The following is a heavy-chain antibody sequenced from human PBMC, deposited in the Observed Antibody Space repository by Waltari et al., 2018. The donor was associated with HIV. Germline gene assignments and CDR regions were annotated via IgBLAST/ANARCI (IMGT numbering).Heavy chain of an antibody. J-gene: IGHJ4*02. CDR3: ARDLQLGGDY. D-gene: IGHD2-2*01. V-gene: IGHV3-74*01. Sequence: EVQLVESGGGLVQPGGSLRLSCAASGFPFSSYWMHWFRQAPGTGLVWVSRINGDGRSTSYADSVKGRFTISRDNAKSTLYLQMNSLRAEDTAVYYCARDLQLGGDYWGQGTLVTVSS. CDR1: GFPFSSYW. CDR2: INGDGRST.